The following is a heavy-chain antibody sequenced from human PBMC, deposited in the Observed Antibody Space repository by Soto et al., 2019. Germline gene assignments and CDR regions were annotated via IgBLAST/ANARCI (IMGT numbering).Heavy chain of an antibody. V-gene: IGHV3-23*01. D-gene: IGHD3-10*01. CDR3: AKDRDYPRDYFHY. CDR2: VSPNGQGI. Sequence: PGGSLRLSCAASGFTLGGYGMSWVRQAPGKGLEWVSAVSPNGQGIYYADSVRGRFTISRDSSKNTVFLHMDSLRAEDTAVYYCAKDRDYPRDYFHYWGQGTLVTVSS. J-gene: IGHJ4*02. CDR1: GFTLGGYG.